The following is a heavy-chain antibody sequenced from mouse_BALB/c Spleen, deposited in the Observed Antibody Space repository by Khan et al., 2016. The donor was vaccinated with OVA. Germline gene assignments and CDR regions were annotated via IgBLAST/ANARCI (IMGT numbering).Heavy chain of an antibody. D-gene: IGHD2-4*01. CDR1: GFTFSSYA. CDR2: ISSGGSYT. Sequence: EVQLVASGGGVVKPGGSLKLSCAASGFTFSSYAMSWVRQTPEKRLEWVANISSGGSYTYYTDSVKGRFTISRDNAKNTQYLQMSSLRSEDTAFSYCVRIYYDYVVSILDYWRLVPSFTVSS. CDR3: VRIYYDYVVSILDY. J-gene: IGHJ4*01. V-gene: IGHV5-9-3*01.